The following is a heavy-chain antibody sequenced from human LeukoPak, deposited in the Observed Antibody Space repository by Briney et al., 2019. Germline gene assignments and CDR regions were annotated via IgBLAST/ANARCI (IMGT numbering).Heavy chain of an antibody. CDR3: AKDISSGYYDD. CDR2: IGASGINT. J-gene: IGHJ4*02. CDR1: GFTFSSYA. Sequence: GGSLRLSCAASGFTFSSYAMSWVRQAPGKGLQWVSAIGASGINTYHADSVKGRFTISRDNSKNALYLQMNSLRAEDTAVYYCAKDISSGYYDDWGQGTLVTVSS. D-gene: IGHD3-22*01. V-gene: IGHV3-23*01.